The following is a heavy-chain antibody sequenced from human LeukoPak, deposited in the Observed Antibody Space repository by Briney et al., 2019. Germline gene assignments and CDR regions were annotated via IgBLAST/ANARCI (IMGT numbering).Heavy chain of an antibody. J-gene: IGHJ5*02. CDR2: LRPDGRYK. CDR1: GFTFSYYW. V-gene: IGHV3-7*01. CDR3: ARDAYDDASES. D-gene: IGHD3-3*01. Sequence: GGSLRLSCAASGFTFSYYWMTWVRQAPGKGLEWVANLRPDGRYKYYADSVKGRFTISRDNAKNSLYLQMNGLRADDTAIYYCARDAYDDASESWGQGTLVTVSS.